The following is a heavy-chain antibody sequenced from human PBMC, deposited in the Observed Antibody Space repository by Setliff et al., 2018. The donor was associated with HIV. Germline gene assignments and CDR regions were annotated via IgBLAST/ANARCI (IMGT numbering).Heavy chain of an antibody. Sequence: PGGSLRLSCAASGFAFDDYTMHWARQAPGKGLEWVAIISWDGGSTYYADSVEGRFTISRDNSKNSLYLQMNSLRTEDTALYYCVKDRTIFGVVLAYFDYWGQGTLVTVSS. CDR3: VKDRTIFGVVLAYFDY. J-gene: IGHJ4*02. D-gene: IGHD3-3*01. CDR1: GFAFDDYT. CDR2: ISWDGGST. V-gene: IGHV3-43*01.